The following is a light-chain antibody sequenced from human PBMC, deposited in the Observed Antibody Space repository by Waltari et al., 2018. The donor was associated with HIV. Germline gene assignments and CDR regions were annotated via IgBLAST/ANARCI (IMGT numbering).Light chain of an antibody. CDR3: SSYVVNSTPYV. V-gene: IGLV2-14*01. CDR1: CNDYGRYDY. Sequence: SAQTQPASVSGSPGQSITISCTGTCNDYGRYDYVSWYQPPPGNAPKLVIYEVTIRPSGISNRFAGSKSGNTASLTISGLQAEDEADYYCSSYVVNSTPYVFGSGTKVTVL. CDR2: EVT. J-gene: IGLJ1*01.